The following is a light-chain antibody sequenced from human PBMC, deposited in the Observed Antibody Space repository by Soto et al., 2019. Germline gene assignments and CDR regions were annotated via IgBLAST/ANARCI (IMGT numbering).Light chain of an antibody. Sequence: QSVLTQPPSVSAAPGQTVTISCSGSGSNIGDNYVSWYQQLPGTAPKLFIYDNNKRPSGIPDRFSGSKSGTSATLGITGLQTGDEADYYCGTWDSSLSAVVFGGGTKVTVL. V-gene: IGLV1-51*01. J-gene: IGLJ2*01. CDR1: GSNIGDNY. CDR3: GTWDSSLSAVV. CDR2: DNN.